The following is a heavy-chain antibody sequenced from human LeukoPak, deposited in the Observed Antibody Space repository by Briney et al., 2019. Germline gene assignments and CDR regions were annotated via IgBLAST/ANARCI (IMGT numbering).Heavy chain of an antibody. V-gene: IGHV1-3*01. CDR1: GYTFTSYA. J-gene: IGHJ6*02. CDR3: ARDLELRYFDWLIKNYGMDV. Sequence: GASVKVSCKASGYTFTSYAMHWVRQAPGQRLEWMGWINAGNGNTKYSQKFQGRVTMTRDTSTSTVYMELSSLRSEDTAVYYCARDLELRYFDWLIKNYGMDVWGQGTTVTVSS. CDR2: INAGNGNT. D-gene: IGHD3-9*01.